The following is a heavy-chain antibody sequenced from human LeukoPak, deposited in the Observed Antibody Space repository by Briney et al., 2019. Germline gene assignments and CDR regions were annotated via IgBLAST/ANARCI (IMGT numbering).Heavy chain of an antibody. J-gene: IGHJ4*02. V-gene: IGHV3-30*04. CDR2: IFYDGDTK. D-gene: IGHD2-2*01. CDR1: GFTFSNYA. CDR3: AKPVVPAARLFDF. Sequence: GGSLRLSCAASGFTFSNYAMHWVRQAPGKGLEWVTVIFYDGDTKYYADSVKGRFTVSRDNSKNTLYLQLSSLRAEDTAAYYCAKPVVPAARLFDFWGQGTLVTVSS.